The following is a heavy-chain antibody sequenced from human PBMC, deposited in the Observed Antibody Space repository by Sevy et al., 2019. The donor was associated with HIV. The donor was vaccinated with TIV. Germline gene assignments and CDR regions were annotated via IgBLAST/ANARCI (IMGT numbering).Heavy chain of an antibody. V-gene: IGHV3-43D*04. CDR2: IDWDGGST. CDR1: GFTFDDYA. CDR3: AKGSGGSGSYYDS. D-gene: IGHD3-10*01. J-gene: IGHJ4*02. Sequence: GGSLRLSCAASGFTFDDYAMHWVRQAPGKGLEWVSRIDWDGGSTYYADSVKGRFTISRDNSKNSLYLQMNSLRAEDTAFYYCAKGSGGSGSYYDSWGQRTLVTVSS.